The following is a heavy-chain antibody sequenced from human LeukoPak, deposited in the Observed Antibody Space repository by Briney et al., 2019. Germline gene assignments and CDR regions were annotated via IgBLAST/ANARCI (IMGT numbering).Heavy chain of an antibody. D-gene: IGHD3-10*01. CDR2: IYTSGST. J-gene: IGHJ5*02. V-gene: IGHV4-61*02. CDR3: ARGHYRYYYGSGSLNWFDP. Sequence: SQTLSLTCTVSGGSISSGSYYWSWIRQPAGKGLEWIGRIYTSGSTNYNPSLKSRVTISVDTSKNQFSLKLSSVTAADTAVYYCARGHYRYYYGSGSLNWFDPWGQGTLVTVSS. CDR1: GGSISSGSYY.